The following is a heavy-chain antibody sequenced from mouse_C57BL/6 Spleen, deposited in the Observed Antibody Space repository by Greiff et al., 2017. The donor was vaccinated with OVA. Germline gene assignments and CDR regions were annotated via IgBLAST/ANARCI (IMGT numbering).Heavy chain of an antibody. Sequence: VQLQQPGAELVRPGSSVPLSCQASGYTFTSYWMDWVKQRPGQGLEWIGNIYPSASETHYNQQFKDKATLTVDQSSSTAYIQLSSLTSEDSAVYYCARGDLWFAYWGQGTLVTVSA. CDR2: IYPSASET. J-gene: IGHJ3*01. CDR3: ARGDLWFAY. CDR1: GYTFTSYW. D-gene: IGHD3-3*01. V-gene: IGHV1-61*01.